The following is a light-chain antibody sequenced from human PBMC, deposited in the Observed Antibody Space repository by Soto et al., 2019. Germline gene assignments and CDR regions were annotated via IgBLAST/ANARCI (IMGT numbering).Light chain of an antibody. Sequence: DIQMTQSPSTLSASGGDRFTITCRASQYISNYLNWYQQKPGEAPKLLIHAASSVQSGVASRFSGSGSATDFTLTINSLKAEDSETYYCQQTYSVPLTFGGGTKVDIK. V-gene: IGKV1-39*01. CDR1: QYISNY. CDR3: QQTYSVPLT. J-gene: IGKJ4*01. CDR2: AAS.